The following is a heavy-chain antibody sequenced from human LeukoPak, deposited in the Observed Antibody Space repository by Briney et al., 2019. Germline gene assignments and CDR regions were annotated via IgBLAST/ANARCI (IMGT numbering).Heavy chain of an antibody. CDR3: ARGKTPVLRFLEWLPYGMDV. CDR1: GYTLSSYG. D-gene: IGHD3-3*01. CDR2: ISAFNGNT. J-gene: IGHJ6*02. V-gene: IGHV1-18*01. Sequence: APVKVSCKGSGYTLSSYGISWGRQAPGQGVEWMGWISAFNGNTNYAQKLQGRVTMTTDTSTSTAYTELRSLRSDDTAVYYCARGKTPVLRFLEWLPYGMDVWGQGTTVTVSS.